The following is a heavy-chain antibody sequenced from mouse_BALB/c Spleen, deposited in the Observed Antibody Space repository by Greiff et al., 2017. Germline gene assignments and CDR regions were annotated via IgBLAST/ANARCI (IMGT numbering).Heavy chain of an antibody. D-gene: IGHD2-4*01. CDR2: INPSNGGT. CDR1: GYTFTSYW. V-gene: IGHV1-53*01. Sequence: QVQLQQPGAELVKPGASVKLSCKASGYTFTSYWMHWVKLRPGQGFEWIGEINPSNGGTNYNEKFKGKATLTADKSSSTAYMQLSSLTSDDSAVYFCARVITTGYAMDYWGQGTSVTVSS. CDR3: ARVITTGYAMDY. J-gene: IGHJ4*01.